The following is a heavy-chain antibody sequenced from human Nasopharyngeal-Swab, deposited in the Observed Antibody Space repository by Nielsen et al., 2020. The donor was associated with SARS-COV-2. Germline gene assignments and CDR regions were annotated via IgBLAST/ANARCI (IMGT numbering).Heavy chain of an antibody. V-gene: IGHV1-46*01. CDR2: INPSGGST. D-gene: IGHD5-18*01. J-gene: IGHJ3*02. Sequence: ASVKVSCKASGYTFTSYYMHWVRQPPGQGLEWMGIINPSGGSTSYAQKFQGRVTMTRDTSTSTVYMELSSLRSEDTAVYYCAREDSGYSYGYSSGSAAFDIWGQGTMVTVSS. CDR3: AREDSGYSYGYSSGSAAFDI. CDR1: GYTFTSYY.